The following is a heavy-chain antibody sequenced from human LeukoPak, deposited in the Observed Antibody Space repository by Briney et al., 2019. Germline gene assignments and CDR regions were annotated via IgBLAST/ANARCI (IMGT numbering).Heavy chain of an antibody. CDR1: GFTFNNFW. D-gene: IGHD2-15*01. Sequence: GGSLRLSCAASGFTFNNFWMHWVRQAPGRGLVWVSRINSDGYITTYADSVKGRFTISRDNAKNTLYLQMNSLRAEDTAVYYCAKPDIVVVVAATGFDYWGQGTLVTVSS. J-gene: IGHJ4*02. V-gene: IGHV3-74*01. CDR2: INSDGYIT. CDR3: AKPDIVVVVAATGFDY.